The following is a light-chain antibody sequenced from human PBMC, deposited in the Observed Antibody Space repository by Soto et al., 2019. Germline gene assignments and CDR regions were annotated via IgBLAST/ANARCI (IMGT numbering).Light chain of an antibody. J-gene: IGLJ1*01. CDR1: SSDVGGYHY. Sequence: QSALTQPASVSGSPGQSITISCTGTSSDVGGYHYVSWYQQYSGKAPKLMIYEVTNRPSGVSNRFSGSKSGNTASLTISGLQAEDEADYYCSSYTSSTTYVFGPGTKLTVL. CDR3: SSYTSSTTYV. CDR2: EVT. V-gene: IGLV2-14*01.